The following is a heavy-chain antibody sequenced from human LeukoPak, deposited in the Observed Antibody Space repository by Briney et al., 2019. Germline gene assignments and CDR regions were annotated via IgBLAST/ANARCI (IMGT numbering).Heavy chain of an antibody. J-gene: IGHJ6*03. V-gene: IGHV7-4-1*02. Sequence: GASVKVSCKASGYTFTSYAMKWVRQALGQGLEWIGWINTNTGNPTYAQGFTGRFVFSLDTSVSTAYLQISSLKAEDTAVYYCARERVVRAPPAGWRDYYMDVWGKGTTVTVSS. CDR2: INTNTGNP. CDR3: ARERVVRAPPAGWRDYYMDV. CDR1: GYTFTSYA. D-gene: IGHD1-26*01.